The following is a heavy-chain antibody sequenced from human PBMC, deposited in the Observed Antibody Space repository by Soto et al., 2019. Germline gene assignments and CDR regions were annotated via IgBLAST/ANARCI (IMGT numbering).Heavy chain of an antibody. Sequence: GSLRLSCAASGFTFSSYGMHWVLQAPGKGLEWVAVISYDGSNKYYADSVEGRFTISRDNSKNTLYLQMNSLRAEDTAVYYCAKGSSVNSSGWLFDYWGQGTLVTVSS. CDR3: AKGSSVNSSGWLFDY. J-gene: IGHJ4*02. CDR2: ISYDGSNK. CDR1: GFTFSSYG. V-gene: IGHV3-30*18. D-gene: IGHD6-19*01.